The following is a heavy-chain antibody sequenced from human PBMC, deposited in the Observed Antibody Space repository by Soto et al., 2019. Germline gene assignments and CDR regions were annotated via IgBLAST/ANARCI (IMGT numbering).Heavy chain of an antibody. Sequence: ASVKVSCKASGGTFSSYAISWGRQAPGQGLEWMGGIIPIFGTANYAQKFQGRVTITADKSTSTAYMELSSLRSEDTAVYYCATAKYYYDSSGYNDYWGQGTLVTVSS. V-gene: IGHV1-69*06. CDR3: ATAKYYYDSSGYNDY. CDR1: GGTFSSYA. CDR2: IIPIFGTA. D-gene: IGHD3-22*01. J-gene: IGHJ4*02.